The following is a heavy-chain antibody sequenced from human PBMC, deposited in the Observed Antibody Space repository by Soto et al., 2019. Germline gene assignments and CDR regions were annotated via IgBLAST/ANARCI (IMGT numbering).Heavy chain of an antibody. J-gene: IGHJ6*02. D-gene: IGHD6-19*01. CDR1: GYTFTSYA. CDR2: INAGNGNT. Sequence: GASVKVSCKASGYTFTSYAMHWVRQAPGQRLEWMGWINAGNGNTKYSQKFQGRVTITRDTSASTAYMELSSLRSEDTAVYYCASSIEVTGNTYYYYYAMDVWGQGTTVTVSS. V-gene: IGHV1-3*01. CDR3: ASSIEVTGNTYYYYYAMDV.